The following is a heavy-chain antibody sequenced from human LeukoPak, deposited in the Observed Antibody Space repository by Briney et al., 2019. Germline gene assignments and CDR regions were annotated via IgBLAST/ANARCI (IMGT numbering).Heavy chain of an antibody. CDR1: GRSFSGYY. J-gene: IGHJ4*02. CDR2: INHSGST. V-gene: IGHV4-34*01. Sequence: PSETLSLTCAVYGRSFSGYYWSWIRQPPGKGLEWIGEINHSGSTNSNPSLKSRVTISVDTSKNQFSLKLSSVTAADTALYYCARHGYDFHYYFDYWGQGALVTVSS. D-gene: IGHD2/OR15-2a*01. CDR3: ARHGYDFHYYFDY.